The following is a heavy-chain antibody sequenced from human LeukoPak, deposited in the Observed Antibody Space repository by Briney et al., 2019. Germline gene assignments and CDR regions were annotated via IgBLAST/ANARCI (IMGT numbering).Heavy chain of an antibody. CDR1: GFTFSSYW. J-gene: IGHJ4*02. CDR3: AKDPLWFGESTINYFDY. D-gene: IGHD3-10*01. Sequence: PGGSLRLSCAASGFTFSSYWMSWVRQAPGKGLEWVANIKQDGSEKYYVDSVKGRFTISRGNAKNLLYLQMNSLRAEDTAVYYCAKDPLWFGESTINYFDYWGQGTLVTVSS. CDR2: IKQDGSEK. V-gene: IGHV3-7*01.